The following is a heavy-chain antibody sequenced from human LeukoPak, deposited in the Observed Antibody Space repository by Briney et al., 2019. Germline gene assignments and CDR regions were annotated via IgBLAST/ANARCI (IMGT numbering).Heavy chain of an antibody. J-gene: IGHJ4*02. CDR3: ARTSFYYDRSGYDY. V-gene: IGHV3-11*01. CDR1: GFTFSDYS. CDR2: ITDDGSTT. D-gene: IGHD3-22*01. Sequence: GGSLRLSCAASGFTFSDYSMSWIRQAPGKGLEWVSYITDDGSTTYYADSVKGRLTISRDNARNSLYLQMNSLRAEDTAVYYCARTSFYYDRSGYDYWGQGTLVTVSS.